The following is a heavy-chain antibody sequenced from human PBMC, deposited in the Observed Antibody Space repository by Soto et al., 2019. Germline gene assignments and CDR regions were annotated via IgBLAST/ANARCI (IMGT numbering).Heavy chain of an antibody. V-gene: IGHV3-23*01. Sequence: EVQLLESGGGFVQPGGSLRLSCTASGVGLSTYAISWVRQAPGKGLEWVSVISGNSGKTDYADSVKGRFSISRDKSENTVYLQMNRLRDEDTALYYCAREGTHYDSRSGYYVGPSDLWGQGTLVTVSS. J-gene: IGHJ5*02. D-gene: IGHD3-3*01. CDR2: ISGNSGKT. CDR1: GVGLSTYA. CDR3: AREGTHYDSRSGYYVGPSDL.